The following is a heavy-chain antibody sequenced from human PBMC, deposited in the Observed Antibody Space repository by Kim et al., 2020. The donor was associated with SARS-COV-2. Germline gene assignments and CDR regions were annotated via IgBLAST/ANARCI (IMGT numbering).Heavy chain of an antibody. CDR3: ARDLQSYSSSSCFDS. V-gene: IGHV3-11*06. J-gene: IGHJ4*02. Sequence: SVKGRFTISRDNAKNSLNLQMNSLRAEDTAVYYCARDLQSYSSSSCFDSWGQGTLVTVSS. D-gene: IGHD6-6*01.